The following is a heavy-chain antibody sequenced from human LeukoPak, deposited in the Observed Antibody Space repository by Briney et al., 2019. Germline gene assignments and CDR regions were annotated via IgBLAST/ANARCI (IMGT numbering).Heavy chain of an antibody. J-gene: IGHJ4*02. CDR1: GFTFSSYG. D-gene: IGHD4-17*01. V-gene: IGHV3-33*01. CDR3: AGDSWSTVIFFFDY. Sequence: PGRCLRLSCAASGFTFSSYGMDSVRQAPGKGLGRVAVIWYDGSKKYYADSVKGRYTIPRDNSKNTLYLQMHSLRAEDTAVYYWAGDSWSTVIFFFDYWGQGTLVTVSS. CDR2: IWYDGSKK.